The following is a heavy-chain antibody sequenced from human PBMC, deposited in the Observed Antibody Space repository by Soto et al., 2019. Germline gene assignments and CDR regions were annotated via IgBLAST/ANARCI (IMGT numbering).Heavy chain of an antibody. D-gene: IGHD6-19*01. CDR3: AKDAERYSSGWYGDLWNY. Sequence: QVRLVESGGGVVQPGRSLRLSCAASGFTFSSYGMHWVRQAPGKGLEWVAVISYDGSNKYYADSVKGRFTISRDNSKNTLYLQMNSLRAEDTAVYYCAKDAERYSSGWYGDLWNYWGQGTLVTVSS. J-gene: IGHJ4*02. CDR2: ISYDGSNK. V-gene: IGHV3-30*18. CDR1: GFTFSSYG.